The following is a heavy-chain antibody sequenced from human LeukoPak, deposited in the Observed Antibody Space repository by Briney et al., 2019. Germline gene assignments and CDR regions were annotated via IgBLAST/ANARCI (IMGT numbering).Heavy chain of an antibody. J-gene: IGHJ4*02. D-gene: IGHD1-26*01. CDR3: SKARIVGPPTPLRF. CDR1: GFTFSSYG. V-gene: IGHV3-30*18. Sequence: GRSLRLSCAVSGFTFSSYGMHWVRQAPGKGLEWVAVISYDGSNKYYADSVKGRFTISRDNSKNTLYLQMNSLRAEDTAVYYCSKARIVGPPTPLRFWGQGTLVTVAS. CDR2: ISYDGSNK.